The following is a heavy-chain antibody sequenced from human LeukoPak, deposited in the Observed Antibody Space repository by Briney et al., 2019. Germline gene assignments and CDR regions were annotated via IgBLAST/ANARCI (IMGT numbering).Heavy chain of an antibody. CDR1: GFIFSTYW. D-gene: IGHD4-23*01. V-gene: IGHV3-7*01. J-gene: IGHJ3*02. CDR2: IKQDGSEK. Sequence: GSLRLSCAASGFIFSTYWMMWARQAPGKGLEWVANIKQDGSEKYYVDSVKGRFTISRDNAKNSLYLQMNSLRAEDTAVYYCARDKGDYGGFDNAFDIWGQGTMVTVSS. CDR3: ARDKGDYGGFDNAFDI.